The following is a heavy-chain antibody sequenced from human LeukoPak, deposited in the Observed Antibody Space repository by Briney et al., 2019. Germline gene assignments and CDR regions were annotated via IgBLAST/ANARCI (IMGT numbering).Heavy chain of an antibody. J-gene: IGHJ4*02. Sequence: SVKVSCKASGGTFSSYAISWVRQAPGQGREWMGRIIPILGIANYAQKFQGRVTITADKSTSTAYMELSSLRSEDTAVYYCASSTSSSSSEYYFDYWGQGPLVPVSS. CDR2: IIPILGIA. CDR3: ASSTSSSSSEYYFDY. D-gene: IGHD6-6*01. V-gene: IGHV1-69*04. CDR1: GGTFSSYA.